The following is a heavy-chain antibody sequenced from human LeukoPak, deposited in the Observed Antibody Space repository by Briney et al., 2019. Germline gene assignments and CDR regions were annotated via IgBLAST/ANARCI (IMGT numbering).Heavy chain of an antibody. V-gene: IGHV4-4*07. J-gene: IGHJ5*01. CDR1: GFTISSYY. Sequence: SETLSLTCTVSGFTISSYYWSWIRQPAGKGLEWIGRIYTSGSTNYNPSLKSRVTISVDKSNNQFSLKLSSVTAELTALPYRARGKDGTGSSLDWFDSWGQGTLVTVSS. CDR3: ARGKDGTGSSLDWFDS. D-gene: IGHD6-13*01. CDR2: IYTSGST.